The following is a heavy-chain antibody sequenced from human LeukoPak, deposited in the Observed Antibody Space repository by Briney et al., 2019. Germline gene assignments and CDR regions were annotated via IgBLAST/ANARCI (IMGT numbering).Heavy chain of an antibody. CDR2: INPNSGGT. Sequence: GPVKVSCKASGYSFLAHYIHWVRQAPGQGLEWMGWINPNSGGTSYLQKFQGRVTMTRDTSINTVHMGLTGLRFDDTAVYFCARKSPPGTYSLDYWGQGTLVTVSS. D-gene: IGHD3-10*01. J-gene: IGHJ4*02. CDR3: ARKSPPGTYSLDY. CDR1: GYSFLAHY. V-gene: IGHV1-2*02.